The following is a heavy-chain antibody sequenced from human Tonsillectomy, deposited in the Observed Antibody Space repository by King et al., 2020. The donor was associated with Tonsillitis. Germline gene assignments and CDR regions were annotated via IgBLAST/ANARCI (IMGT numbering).Heavy chain of an antibody. CDR2: IKQDGSEK. CDR3: ARDKGYCSGGRCYSEDWFDP. CDR1: GFTFSNYW. Sequence: VQLVESGGGVVQPGRSLRLSCAASGFTFSNYWMSWVRQAPGKGLEWVANIKQDGSEKYYVDSVKGRFTISRDNAKNSLYLQMNSLRAEDTAVYYCARDKGYCSGGRCYSEDWFDPWGQGTLVTVSS. J-gene: IGHJ5*02. V-gene: IGHV3-7*03. D-gene: IGHD2-15*01.